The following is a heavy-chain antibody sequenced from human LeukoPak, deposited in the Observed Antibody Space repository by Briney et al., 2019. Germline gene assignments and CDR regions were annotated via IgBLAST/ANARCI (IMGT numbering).Heavy chain of an antibody. D-gene: IGHD5-18*01. J-gene: IGHJ4*02. CDR2: ISGSSTTI. CDR3: ATNTPMGHYFDN. CDR1: GFTFSSNE. V-gene: IGHV3-48*03. Sequence: GGSLRLSFAASGFTFSSNEMNCVRQAPGKGRQWVSYISGSSTTIYYADSVKGRFTISRDNAKNSLYLQMNSLRAEDTAIYYCATNTPMGHYFDNWGQGNLVSVSS.